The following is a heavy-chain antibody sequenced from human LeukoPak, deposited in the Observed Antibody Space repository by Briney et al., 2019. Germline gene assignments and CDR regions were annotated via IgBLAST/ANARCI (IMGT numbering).Heavy chain of an antibody. Sequence: ASVKVSCKASGVTFISTAINWVRQAPGQGLEWMGRIIPMYGSPNHAQKFQGRVTITTDESMSTAYMELNSLTSEDTAVYFCARGMGYSYVLDHWGQGTLVTVSS. CDR3: ARGMGYSYVLDH. J-gene: IGHJ4*02. CDR1: GVTFISTA. D-gene: IGHD5-18*01. CDR2: IIPMYGSP. V-gene: IGHV1-69*05.